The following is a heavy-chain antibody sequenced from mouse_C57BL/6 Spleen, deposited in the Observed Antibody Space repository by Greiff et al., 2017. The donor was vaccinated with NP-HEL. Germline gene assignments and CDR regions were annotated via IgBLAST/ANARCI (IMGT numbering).Heavy chain of an antibody. CDR1: GYSITSGYY. CDR2: ISYDGSN. J-gene: IGHJ3*01. Sequence: EVQLQESGPGLVKPSQSLSLTCSVTGYSITSGYYWNWIRQFPGNKLEWMGYISYDGSNNYNPSLKNRISITRDTSKNQFFLKLNSVTTEDTATYYCARDSDGVAYWGQGTLVTVSA. V-gene: IGHV3-6*01. CDR3: ARDSDGVAY.